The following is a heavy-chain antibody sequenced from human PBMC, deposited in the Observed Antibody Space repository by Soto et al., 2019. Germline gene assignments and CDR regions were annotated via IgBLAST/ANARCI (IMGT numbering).Heavy chain of an antibody. V-gene: IGHV3-20*04. CDR1: GFTFDDYG. J-gene: IGHJ4*02. CDR2: INWNGGST. CDR3: ARLYSIGWYGPGRY. Sequence: EVQLVESGGGVVRPGGSLRLSCAASGFTFDDYGMSWVRQAPGRGLEWVSGINWNGGSTGYADSVKGRFTIARDNAKNSRYLQTNRLRAEDTALYSCARLYSIGWYGPGRYWGQGTMVTVSS. D-gene: IGHD6-19*01.